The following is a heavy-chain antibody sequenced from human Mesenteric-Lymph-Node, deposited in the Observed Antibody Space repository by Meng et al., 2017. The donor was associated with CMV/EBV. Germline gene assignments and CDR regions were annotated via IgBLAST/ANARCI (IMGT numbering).Heavy chain of an antibody. CDR3: ARGELEPTMRAANWFDP. V-gene: IGHV6-1*01. J-gene: IGHJ5*02. Sequence: SQTLSLTCAISGDSVSSNSAAWNWIRQSPSRGLEWLGRTYYRSKWYNDYAVSVKSRITINPDTSKNQFSLQLNSVTPEDTAVYYCARGELEPTMRAANWFDPWGQGTLVTVSS. D-gene: IGHD1-1*01. CDR1: GDSVSSNSAA. CDR2: TYYRSKWYN.